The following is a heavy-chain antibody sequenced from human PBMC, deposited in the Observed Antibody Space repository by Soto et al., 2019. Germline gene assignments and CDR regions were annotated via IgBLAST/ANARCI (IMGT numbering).Heavy chain of an antibody. J-gene: IGHJ6*02. Sequence: QLQLQESGPGLVKPSETLSLTCTVSGGSISISTYYWGWIRQPPGKGLEWIGNIYYIGSTSYNPSLKSRVPISIDTSKNQFSLRLNSVTAADTAVYYCASARSHTWPPSGYYYYGMDVWGQGTTVTVSS. CDR2: IYYIGST. V-gene: IGHV4-39*01. CDR1: GGSISISTYY. D-gene: IGHD6-13*01. CDR3: ASARSHTWPPSGYYYYGMDV.